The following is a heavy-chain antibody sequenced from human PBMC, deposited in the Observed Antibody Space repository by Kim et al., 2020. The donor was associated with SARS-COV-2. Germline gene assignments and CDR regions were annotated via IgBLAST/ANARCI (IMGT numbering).Heavy chain of an antibody. Sequence: SGPTLVNPTQTLTLTCPFSGFSLSTSGVGVGWIRQPPGKALEWLALIYWDDDKRYSPSLKSRLTITKDTSKNQVVLTMTNMDPVDTATYYCAPVGVAATAFDYWGQGTLVTVSS. CDR2: IYWDDDK. D-gene: IGHD1-26*01. CDR1: GFSLSTSGVG. V-gene: IGHV2-5*02. CDR3: APVGVAATAFDY. J-gene: IGHJ4*02.